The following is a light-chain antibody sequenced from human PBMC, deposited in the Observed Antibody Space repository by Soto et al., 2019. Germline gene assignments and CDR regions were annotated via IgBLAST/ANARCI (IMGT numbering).Light chain of an antibody. J-gene: IGLJ3*02. CDR2: FDD. CDR3: AAWDDSLNGTV. CDR1: RSNIGHNG. V-gene: IGLV1-36*01. Sequence: QPVLTQPPSVSEAPRQRVTISFSGSRSNIGHNGGNWYQHLPGKAPKLIMYFDDLLPSGVSDRFSGSKSGTSASLAISGLQTEYYAEYYCAAWDDSLNGTVFGGGTKLTVL.